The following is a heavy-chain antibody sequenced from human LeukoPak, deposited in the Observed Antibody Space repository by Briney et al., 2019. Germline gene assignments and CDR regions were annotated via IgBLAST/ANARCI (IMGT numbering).Heavy chain of an antibody. D-gene: IGHD1-26*01. CDR2: IIPIFGTA. CDR1: GGTFSSYA. V-gene: IGHV1-69*05. J-gene: IGHJ4*02. Sequence: SVKVSCKASGGTFSSYAISWVRQAPGQGLEWMGRIIPIFGTANYAQKFQGRVTITTDESTSTAYMELSSLRSEDTAVYYCAKDPYSGSPRGFDYWGQGTLVAASS. CDR3: AKDPYSGSPRGFDY.